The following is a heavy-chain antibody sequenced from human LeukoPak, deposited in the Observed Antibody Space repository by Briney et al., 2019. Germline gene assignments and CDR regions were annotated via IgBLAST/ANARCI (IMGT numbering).Heavy chain of an antibody. V-gene: IGHV3-53*01. J-gene: IGHJ4*02. Sequence: GGSLRLSCAGSGFTFSTYAMHWVRQAPGKGLEWVSAIYSSGSTYYAASVKGRFTISRDNSKNTLYLQMNSLRAEDTAVYYCASRSLWYGEDYWGQGTLVTVSS. CDR1: GFTFSTYA. CDR3: ASRSLWYGEDY. CDR2: IYSSGST. D-gene: IGHD3-10*01.